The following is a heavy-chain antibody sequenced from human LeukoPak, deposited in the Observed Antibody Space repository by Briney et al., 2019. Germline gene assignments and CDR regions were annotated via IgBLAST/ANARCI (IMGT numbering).Heavy chain of an antibody. Sequence: PGGSLRLSCAASGFTFDDYAMHWVRQAPGKGLEWVSGISWNSGSIGYADSVKGRFTISRDNAKNSLYLQMNSLRAEDTAVYYCAKEEWFGESSYYMDVWGKGTTVTISS. CDR2: ISWNSGSI. CDR1: GFTFDDYA. CDR3: AKEEWFGESSYYMDV. V-gene: IGHV3-9*01. J-gene: IGHJ6*03. D-gene: IGHD3-10*01.